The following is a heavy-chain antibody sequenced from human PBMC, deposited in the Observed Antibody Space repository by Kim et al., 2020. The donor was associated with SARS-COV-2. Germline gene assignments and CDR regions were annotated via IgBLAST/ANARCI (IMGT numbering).Heavy chain of an antibody. D-gene: IGHD1-7*01. V-gene: IGHV1-2*06. Sequence: ASVKVSCKASGYTFTGYYMHWVRQAPGQGLEWMGRINPNSGGTNYAQKFQGRVTMTRDTSISTAYMELSRLRSDDTAVYYCARDLGLTNWNYCLDYWGQGTLVTVSS. CDR2: INPNSGGT. J-gene: IGHJ4*02. CDR1: GYTFTGYY. CDR3: ARDLGLTNWNYCLDY.